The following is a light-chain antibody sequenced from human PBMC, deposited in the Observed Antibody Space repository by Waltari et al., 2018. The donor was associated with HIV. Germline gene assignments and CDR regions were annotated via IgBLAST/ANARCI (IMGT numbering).Light chain of an antibody. Sequence: DIQMTQSPSILSESVGDRVTITCRASKSISKWLTWYQQKPGKAPKLLIYMASTLESGVPSRFSGSGSGTEFTLTINGLQPDDFATYYCQQYNSYSYTFGQGTKVEIK. V-gene: IGKV1-5*03. J-gene: IGKJ2*01. CDR3: QQYNSYSYT. CDR2: MAS. CDR1: KSISKW.